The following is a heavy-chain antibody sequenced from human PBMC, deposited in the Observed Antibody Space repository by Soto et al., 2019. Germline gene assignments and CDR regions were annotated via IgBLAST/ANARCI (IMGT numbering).Heavy chain of an antibody. D-gene: IGHD2-2*01. CDR2: ISGSGGST. CDR1: GFTFSSYA. V-gene: IGHV3-23*01. Sequence: GGSLRLSCAASGFTFSSYAMSWVRQAPGKGLEWVSAISGSGGSTYYADSVKGRFTISRDNSKNTLYLQMNSLRAEDTTVYYCAKDAPGGKVVPAALSYWGQGTLVTVS. J-gene: IGHJ4*02. CDR3: AKDAPGGKVVPAALSY.